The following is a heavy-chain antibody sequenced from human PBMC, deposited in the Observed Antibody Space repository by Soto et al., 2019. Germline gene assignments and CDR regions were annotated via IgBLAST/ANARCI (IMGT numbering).Heavy chain of an antibody. CDR2: IYYSGST. D-gene: IGHD3-10*01. V-gene: IGHV4-31*03. CDR1: GGSISSGGYY. J-gene: IGHJ4*02. CDR3: ARGAITMVRGPDY. Sequence: SETLSLTCTVSGGSISSGGYYWSWIRQHPGKGLEWIGYIYYSGSTYYNPSLKSRVTISVDTSKNQFSLKLSSVTAADTAVYYCARGAITMVRGPDYWGQGTLVTSPQ.